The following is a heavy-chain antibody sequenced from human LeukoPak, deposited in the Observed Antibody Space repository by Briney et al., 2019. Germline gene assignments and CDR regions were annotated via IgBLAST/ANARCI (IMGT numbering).Heavy chain of an antibody. J-gene: IGHJ4*02. CDR1: GFTFGSYA. Sequence: GGSLRLYCAASGFTFGSYAMSWVRQAPGKGLEWVSAISGSGGSTYYADSVKGRFTISRDNSKNTLYLQMNSLRAEDTAVYYCAKKGVVEVAATLYYFDYWGQGTLVTVSS. CDR2: ISGSGGST. CDR3: AKKGVVEVAATLYYFDY. D-gene: IGHD2-15*01. V-gene: IGHV3-23*01.